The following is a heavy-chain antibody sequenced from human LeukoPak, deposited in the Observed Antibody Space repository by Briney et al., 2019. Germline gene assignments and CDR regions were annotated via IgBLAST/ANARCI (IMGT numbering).Heavy chain of an antibody. CDR2: ISYDGSNK. Sequence: PGGSLRLSCAASGFTFSSYAMHWVRQAPGKGLEWVAVISYDGSNKYYADSVKGRFTISRDNSKNTLYLQMNSLRAEDTAVYYCARGPPNDYWGQGTLVTVSS. CDR3: ARGPPNDY. CDR1: GFTFSSYA. J-gene: IGHJ4*02. V-gene: IGHV3-30-3*01.